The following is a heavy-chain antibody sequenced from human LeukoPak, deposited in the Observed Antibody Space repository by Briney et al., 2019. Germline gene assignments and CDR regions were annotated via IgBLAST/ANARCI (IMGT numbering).Heavy chain of an antibody. J-gene: IGHJ4*02. CDR3: ARDLTRSSSWPYYFDY. CDR1: GFTFSSYA. CDR2: ISYDGSNK. D-gene: IGHD6-13*01. V-gene: IGHV3-30-3*01. Sequence: GGSLRLSCAASGFTFSSYAMHWVRQAPGKGLEWVAVISYDGSNKYYADSVKGRLTISRDNSKNTLYLQMNSLRAEDTAVYYCARDLTRSSSWPYYFDYWGQGTLVTVSS.